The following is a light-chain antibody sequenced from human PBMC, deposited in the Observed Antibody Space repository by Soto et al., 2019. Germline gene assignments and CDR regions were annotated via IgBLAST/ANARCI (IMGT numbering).Light chain of an antibody. Sequence: DIQLTQSPSFLSASVGDRVTITCRASQGITNYLAWYQQKPGKAPNLLIYGASTLQTGVPSRFSGSGSGTEFTLTISSLQPEDFATYYCQQLNSYPLTFGQGTTLEIK. J-gene: IGKJ5*01. CDR3: QQLNSYPLT. CDR1: QGITNY. CDR2: GAS. V-gene: IGKV1-9*01.